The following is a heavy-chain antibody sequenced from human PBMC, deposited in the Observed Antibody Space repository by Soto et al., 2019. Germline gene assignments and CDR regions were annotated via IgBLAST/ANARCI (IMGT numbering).Heavy chain of an antibody. CDR2: IWYDGSNK. CDR1: GFTFSSYG. Sequence: GGSLRLSCEASGFTFSSYGMHWVRQAPGKGLEWVAVIWYDGSNKYYADSVKGRFTISRDNSKNTLYLQMNSLRAEDTAVYYCARDDGSGYDSNYFDVWGQGTPVTVSS. V-gene: IGHV3-33*01. CDR3: ARDDGSGYDSNYFDV. D-gene: IGHD5-12*01. J-gene: IGHJ4*02.